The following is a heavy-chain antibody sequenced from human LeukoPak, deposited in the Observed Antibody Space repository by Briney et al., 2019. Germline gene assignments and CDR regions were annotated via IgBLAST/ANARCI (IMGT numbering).Heavy chain of an antibody. V-gene: IGHV4-61*08. Sequence: PSQTLSLTCTVSGGSISSGGYYWSWIRQHPGKGLEWIGYIYYSGSTNYNPSLKSRVTISVDTSKNQFSLKLSSVTAADTAVYYCASLIAVAGYYFDYWGQGTLVTVSS. D-gene: IGHD6-19*01. CDR2: IYYSGST. J-gene: IGHJ4*02. CDR1: GGSISSGGYY. CDR3: ASLIAVAGYYFDY.